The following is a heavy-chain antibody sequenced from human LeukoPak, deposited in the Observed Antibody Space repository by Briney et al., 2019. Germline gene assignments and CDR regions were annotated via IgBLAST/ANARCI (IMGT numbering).Heavy chain of an antibody. Sequence: PSETLSLTCTVSGGSISSYYWSWIRQPPGKGLEWIGYIYYSGSTNYNPSLKSRVTISVDASKNQFSLKLSSVTAADTAVYYCAIVATIGGYFDYWGQGTLVTVSS. J-gene: IGHJ4*02. D-gene: IGHD5-12*01. CDR2: IYYSGST. CDR1: GGSISSYY. V-gene: IGHV4-59*08. CDR3: AIVATIGGYFDY.